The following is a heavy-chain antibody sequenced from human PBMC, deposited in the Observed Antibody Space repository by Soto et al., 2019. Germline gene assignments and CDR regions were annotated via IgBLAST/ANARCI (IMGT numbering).Heavy chain of an antibody. CDR2: IKSRTDSGTI. J-gene: IGHJ4*02. CDR3: AIDQDRRRFGN. V-gene: IGHV3-15*01. Sequence: EVQLVESGGDLVKPGASLRLSCAVSGVTFLNAWMSWVRQAPGKGLEWVGRIKSRTDSGTIEYAAPVKGRFTISRDDSKNTLFLQMNSLKTEDTGVYFCAIDQDRRRFGNWGQGTLVAVSS. CDR1: GVTFLNAW.